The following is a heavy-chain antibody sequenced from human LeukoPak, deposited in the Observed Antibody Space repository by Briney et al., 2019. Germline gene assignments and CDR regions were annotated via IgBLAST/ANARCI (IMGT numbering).Heavy chain of an antibody. CDR2: ISSSGSTI. J-gene: IGHJ4*02. CDR3: ARVQGAYGGYVGYFDY. D-gene: IGHD5-12*01. CDR1: GFTFSNYA. V-gene: IGHV3-48*04. Sequence: PGGSLRLSCAASGFTFSNYAMHWVRQAPGKGLEWVSYISSSGSTIYYADSVKGRFTISRDNAKNSLYLQMNSLRAEDTAVYYCARVQGAYGGYVGYFDYWGPGNLVTVSS.